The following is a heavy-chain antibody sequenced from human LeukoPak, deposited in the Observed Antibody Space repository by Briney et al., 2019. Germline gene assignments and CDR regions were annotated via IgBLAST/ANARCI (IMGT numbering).Heavy chain of an antibody. Sequence: GGSLRLSCAASGFSFRNYWMGWVRQAPGKGLEWVANTKPDGSAEYHADSVRGRFSTSRDNAINLLYLQMNSLRAEDTAVYYCARDGGLHTNFDYWGQGTLVTVSS. CDR2: TKPDGSAE. CDR3: ARDGGLHTNFDY. CDR1: GFSFRNYW. V-gene: IGHV3-7*01. J-gene: IGHJ4*02. D-gene: IGHD2-15*01.